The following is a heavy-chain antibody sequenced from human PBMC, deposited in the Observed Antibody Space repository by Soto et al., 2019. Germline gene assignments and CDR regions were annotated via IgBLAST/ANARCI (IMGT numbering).Heavy chain of an antibody. CDR2: MNPNSGNT. CDR1: GYMFASFD. Sequence: QVQLVQSGAEVKKPGASVKVSCKASGYMFASFDINWVRQAAGQGLEWMGWMNPNSGNTGYAQNFGGRVTMTRDTSTSTAYMELTSLRSDDTATYYCARGRVIGRFYGAGRYSFWGQGTLVTVSS. D-gene: IGHD3-10*01. J-gene: IGHJ4*02. CDR3: ARGRVIGRFYGAGRYSF. V-gene: IGHV1-8*01.